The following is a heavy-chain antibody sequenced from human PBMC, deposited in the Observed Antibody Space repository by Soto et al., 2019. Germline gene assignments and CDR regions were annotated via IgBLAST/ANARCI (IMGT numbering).Heavy chain of an antibody. V-gene: IGHV3-30*18. CDR2: ISYDGSKK. CDR3: AKDRGWSSAYLDY. J-gene: IGHJ4*02. CDR1: GFTFSSFG. D-gene: IGHD6-19*01. Sequence: QVQLVESGGGVVQPGRSLRLSCAASGFTFSSFGMHWVRQVPGKGLEWVALISYDGSKKYYADSVKGRFTISRDKSKNTLYLQMNSLRVEDTAVYYCAKDRGWSSAYLDYWGQGTLVTVSS.